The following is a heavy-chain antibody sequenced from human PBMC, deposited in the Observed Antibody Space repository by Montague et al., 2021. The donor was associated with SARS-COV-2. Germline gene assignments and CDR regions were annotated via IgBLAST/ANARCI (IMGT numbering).Heavy chain of an antibody. CDR2: IRTTGHT. CDR1: GASISTGIYY. V-gene: IGHV4-61*02. Sequence: TLSLTCTVSGASISTGIYYWSWIRQPAGKGLEWIGRIRTTGHTDYNSSLESRVFMSVDTSTNQFSLSLTSVTAADTAVYFCARFGGGTLEFDLWGQGTLVTVPS. D-gene: IGHD3-10*01. CDR3: ARFGGGTLEFDL. J-gene: IGHJ4*02.